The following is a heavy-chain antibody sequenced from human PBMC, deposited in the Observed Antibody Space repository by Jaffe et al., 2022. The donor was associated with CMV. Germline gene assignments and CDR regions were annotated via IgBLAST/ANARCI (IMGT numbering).Heavy chain of an antibody. D-gene: IGHD5-12*01. V-gene: IGHV3-13*01. CDR1: GFTFSSYD. Sequence: EVQLVESGGGLVQPGGSLRLSCAASGFTFSSYDMHWVRQATGKGLEWVSAIGTAGDTYYPGSVKGRFTISRENAKNSLYLQMNSLRAGDTAVYYCARARGVATIEGSDYFDYWGQGTLVTVSS. J-gene: IGHJ4*02. CDR3: ARARGVATIEGSDYFDY. CDR2: IGTAGDT.